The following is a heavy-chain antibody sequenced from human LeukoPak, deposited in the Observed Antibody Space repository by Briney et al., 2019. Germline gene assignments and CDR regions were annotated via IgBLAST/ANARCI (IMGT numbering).Heavy chain of an antibody. V-gene: IGHV3-9*01. J-gene: IGHJ4*02. D-gene: IGHD2-2*01. Sequence: GGSLRLSCAASGFTFDDYAMHWVRQAPGKGLEWVSGISWNSGSIGYADSVKGRFTISRDNAKNSLYLQMNSLRAEDTAVYYCARDLGIVVVPAAVYWGQGTLVTVSS. CDR3: ARDLGIVVVPAAVY. CDR2: ISWNSGSI. CDR1: GFTFDDYA.